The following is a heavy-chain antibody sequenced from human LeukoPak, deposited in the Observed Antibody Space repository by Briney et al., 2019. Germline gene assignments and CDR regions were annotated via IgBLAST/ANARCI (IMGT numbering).Heavy chain of an antibody. J-gene: IGHJ4*02. CDR3: ARNYYDSSGYYFDY. CDR2: INPSGGST. Sequence: ASVTVSFKASGYIFTSYNIYWVRQAPGQGLEWMGIINPSGGSTNYAQKFQGRVTMTRDMSTSTVYMELSSLRSEDTAVYYCARNYYDSSGYYFDYWGQGTLVTVSS. V-gene: IGHV1-46*01. D-gene: IGHD3-22*01. CDR1: GYIFTSYN.